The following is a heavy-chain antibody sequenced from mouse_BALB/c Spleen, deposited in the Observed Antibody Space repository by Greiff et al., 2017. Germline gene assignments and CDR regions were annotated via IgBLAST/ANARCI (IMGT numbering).Heavy chain of an antibody. V-gene: IGHV5-12-2*01. CDR1: GFTFSSYT. CDR3: ARHGNDYDDGVYAMDY. CDR2: ISNGGGST. Sequence: EVMLVESGGGLVQPGGSLKLSCAASGFTFSSYTMSWVRQTPEKRLEWVAYISNGGGSTYYPDTVKGRFTISRDNAKNTLYLQMSSLKSEDTAMYYCARHGNDYDDGVYAMDYWGQGTLVTVSA. J-gene: IGHJ3*01. D-gene: IGHD2-4*01.